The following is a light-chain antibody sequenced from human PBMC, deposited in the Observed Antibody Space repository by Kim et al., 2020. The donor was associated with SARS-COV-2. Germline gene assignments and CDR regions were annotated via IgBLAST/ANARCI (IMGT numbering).Light chain of an antibody. Sequence: GQRVTIFCSGSSSNIGDNNVNWYQQLPGSAPKLLIYINKQRPSGVPDRFSGSKSGTAASLAISGLQSEDEADYFCAAWDDRLNTYVFGGGTKVTDL. J-gene: IGLJ1*01. CDR3: AAWDDRLNTYV. V-gene: IGLV1-44*01. CDR2: INK. CDR1: SSNIGDNN.